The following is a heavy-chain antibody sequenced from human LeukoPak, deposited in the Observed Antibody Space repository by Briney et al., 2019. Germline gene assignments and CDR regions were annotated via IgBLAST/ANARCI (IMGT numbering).Heavy chain of an antibody. Sequence: SETLSLTCAVYGGSFSGYYWSWIRQPPGRGLEWIGEINHSGSTNYNPSLKSRVTISVDTSKNQFSLKLSSVTAADTAVYYCAGETPPTDFAFDIWGQGTMVTVSS. V-gene: IGHV4-34*01. J-gene: IGHJ3*02. D-gene: IGHD4-17*01. CDR3: AGETPPTDFAFDI. CDR2: INHSGST. CDR1: GGSFSGYY.